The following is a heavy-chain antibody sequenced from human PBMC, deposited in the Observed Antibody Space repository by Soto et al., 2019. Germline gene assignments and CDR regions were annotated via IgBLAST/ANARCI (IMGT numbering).Heavy chain of an antibody. D-gene: IGHD3-3*02. J-gene: IGHJ5*02. CDR2: MRANSGDT. Sequence: QVQLVQPGAEVRKPGASVKVSCKASGDIFTNFDFNWVRQATGQGLEWIGWMRANSGDTGEEQKSQGRVRMTRDTSMSTAYMELSSLRAEDTAVYYCARYIYGQGFQAWGQGTLVFVSS. CDR3: ARYIYGQGFQA. CDR1: GDIFTNFD. V-gene: IGHV1-8*01.